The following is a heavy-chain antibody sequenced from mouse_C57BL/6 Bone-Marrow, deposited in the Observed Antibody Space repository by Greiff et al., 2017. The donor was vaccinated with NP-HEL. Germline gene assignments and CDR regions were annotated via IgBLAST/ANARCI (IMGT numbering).Heavy chain of an antibody. V-gene: IGHV1-80*01. Sequence: QVHVKQSGAELVKPGASVKISCKASGYAFSSYWMNWVKQRPGKGLEWIGQIYPGDGDTNYNGKFKGKATLTADKSSSTAYMQLSSLTSEDSAVYFCARGNWAWYFDVWGTGTTVTVSS. CDR3: ARGNWAWYFDV. J-gene: IGHJ1*03. CDR1: GYAFSSYW. D-gene: IGHD4-1*01. CDR2: IYPGDGDT.